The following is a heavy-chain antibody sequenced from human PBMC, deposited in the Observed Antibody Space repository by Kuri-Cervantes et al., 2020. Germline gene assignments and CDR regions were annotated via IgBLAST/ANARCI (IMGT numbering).Heavy chain of an antibody. CDR1: GFTFSSYD. CDR2: IGTAGDT. D-gene: IGHD3-10*01. J-gene: IGHJ4*02. V-gene: IGHV3-13*01. CDR3: ARRKAGSGSYSAGADY. Sequence: GGSLRLSCAASGFTFSSYDMHWVRQATGKGLEWVSAIGTAGDTYYPGSVKGRFTISRENAKNSLYLQMNSLRAEDTALYYCARRKAGSGSYSAGADYWGQGTLVTVSS.